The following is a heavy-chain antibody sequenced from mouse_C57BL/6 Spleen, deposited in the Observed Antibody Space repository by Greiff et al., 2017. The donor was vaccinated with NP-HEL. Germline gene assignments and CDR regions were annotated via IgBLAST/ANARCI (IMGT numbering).Heavy chain of an antibody. D-gene: IGHD2-4*01. CDR2: IWSGGST. CDR1: GFSLTSYG. CDR3: ARNSGDYDGGFAY. Sequence: VQLVESGPGLVQPSQSLSITCTVSGFSLTSYGVHWVRQSPGKGLEWLGVIWSGGSTDYNAAFISRLSISKDNSKSQVFFKMNSLQADDTARYYCARNSGDYDGGFAYWGQGTLFTVSA. V-gene: IGHV2-2*01. J-gene: IGHJ3*01.